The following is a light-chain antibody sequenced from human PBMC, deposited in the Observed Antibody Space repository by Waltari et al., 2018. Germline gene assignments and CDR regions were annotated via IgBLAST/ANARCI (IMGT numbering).Light chain of an antibody. CDR1: HGISSY. V-gene: IGKV1-13*02. J-gene: IGKJ1*01. CDR3: QQVNSYPRT. Sequence: IQMSQSPSSLSASVGDRVTITCRASHGISSYLNWYQQKPGKDPKLLIYYANSLASWVPSRFSGSGSGTEFTLTISSLQPEDFATYYFQQVNSYPRTFGQGTKVEIK. CDR2: YAN.